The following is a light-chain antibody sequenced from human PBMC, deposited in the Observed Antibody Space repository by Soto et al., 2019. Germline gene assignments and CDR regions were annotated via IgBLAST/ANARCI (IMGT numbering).Light chain of an antibody. CDR3: QQRNSWPPTFT. J-gene: IGKJ5*01. CDR1: QNIRDN. CDR2: GTS. V-gene: IGKV3-15*01. Sequence: TQSPATLSVSPGERATLSCRASQNIRDNLAWYQQRPGQAPRLLIYGTSTRATGVPARFSGSGSGTDFTLTISSLEPEDFAVYYCQQRNSWPPTFTFGQGTRLEIK.